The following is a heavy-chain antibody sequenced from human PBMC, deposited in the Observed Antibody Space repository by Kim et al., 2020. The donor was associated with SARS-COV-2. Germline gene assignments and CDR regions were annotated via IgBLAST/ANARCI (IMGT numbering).Heavy chain of an antibody. J-gene: IGHJ6*03. CDR1: GFTFSSYE. CDR3: ARKGLYLRDSSSWFRYYYYMDV. Sequence: GGSLRLSCAASGFTFSSYEMNWVRQAPGKGLEWVSYISSSGTNIHYADSVKGRFTISRDNAKNSLYLQMNSLRAEDTAVYYCARKGLYLRDSSSWFRYYYYMDVWGKGTTVTVSS. D-gene: IGHD6-13*01. CDR2: ISSSGTNI. V-gene: IGHV3-48*03.